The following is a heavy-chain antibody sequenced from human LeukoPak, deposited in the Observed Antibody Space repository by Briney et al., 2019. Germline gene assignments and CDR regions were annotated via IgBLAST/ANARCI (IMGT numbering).Heavy chain of an antibody. Sequence: GGSLRLSCAASGFTFSGSAMHWVRQASGKGLEWVGRIRSKVYSYATEYAASVKGRFTISRDDSKNTAYLQMNSLKTEDTAVYYCSSLSGSYYTIFWGQGTLVTVSS. V-gene: IGHV3-73*01. CDR1: GFTFSGSA. D-gene: IGHD1-26*01. J-gene: IGHJ4*02. CDR2: IRSKVYSYAT. CDR3: SSLSGSYYTIF.